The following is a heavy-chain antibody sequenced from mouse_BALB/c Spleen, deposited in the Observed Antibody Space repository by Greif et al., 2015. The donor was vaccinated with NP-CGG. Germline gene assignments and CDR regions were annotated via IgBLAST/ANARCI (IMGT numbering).Heavy chain of an antibody. CDR1: GFTFSSYG. Sequence: EVNVVESGGGLVKPGGSLKLSCAASGFTFSSYGMSWVRQTPEKRLEWVATISGGGSYTYYPDSVKGRFTISRDNAKNNLYLQMSSLRSEDTALYYCARGFHYYGSLYYAMDYWGQGTSVTVSS. CDR3: ARGFHYYGSLYYAMDY. J-gene: IGHJ4*01. V-gene: IGHV5-9-2*01. CDR2: ISGGGSYT. D-gene: IGHD1-1*01.